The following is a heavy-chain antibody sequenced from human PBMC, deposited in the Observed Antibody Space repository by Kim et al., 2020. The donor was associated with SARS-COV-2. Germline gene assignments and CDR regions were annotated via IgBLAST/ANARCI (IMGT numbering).Heavy chain of an antibody. CDR1: GFTFRQYA. J-gene: IGHJ4*02. CDR2: ISGGGDTT. CDR3: AKDNAFEQTYYFDS. Sequence: GGSLRLSCAASGFTFRQYAMSWVRQVPGKGLEWVSSISGGGDTTYYTDSAKGGFTFSRDNSRNTVYLQMNSRRAENTAVYFVAKDNAFEQTYYFDSWGQG. D-gene: IGHD3-10*01. V-gene: IGHV3-23*01.